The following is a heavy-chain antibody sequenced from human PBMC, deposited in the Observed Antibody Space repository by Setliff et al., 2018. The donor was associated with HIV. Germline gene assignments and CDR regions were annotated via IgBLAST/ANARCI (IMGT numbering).Heavy chain of an antibody. Sequence: SETLSLTCTVSGVSIASNSYYWGWIRQPPGKGLEWIGSLYNNGVTYYNPSLRSRVTIFVDMSKNQFSLKLTSVTAADTAMYYCANAPYPRGAFDVWGQGTVVTVSS. J-gene: IGHJ3*01. D-gene: IGHD3-10*01. V-gene: IGHV4-39*01. CDR1: GVSIASNSYY. CDR2: LYNNGVT. CDR3: ANAPYPRGAFDV.